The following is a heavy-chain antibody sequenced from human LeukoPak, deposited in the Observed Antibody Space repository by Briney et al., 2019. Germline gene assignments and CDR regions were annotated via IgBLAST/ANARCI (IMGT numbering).Heavy chain of an antibody. V-gene: IGHV4-61*02. D-gene: IGHD1-26*01. CDR2: IYTSGST. CDR1: GGSISSGSYY. Sequence: SETLSLTCTVSGGSISSGSYYWSWIRQPGGKGLEWIGRIYTSGSTNYNPSLKRRVTISVDTSKNQFSLKLSSVTAADTAVYYGARSRVGATFDYAGQGTLVTVSS. J-gene: IGHJ4*02. CDR3: ARSRVGATFDY.